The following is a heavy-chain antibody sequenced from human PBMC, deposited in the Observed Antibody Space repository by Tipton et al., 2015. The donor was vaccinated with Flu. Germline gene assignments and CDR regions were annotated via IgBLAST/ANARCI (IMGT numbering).Heavy chain of an antibody. Sequence: SLRLSCAASGFTFGNYWMHWVRQAPGKGLEWVSRINNDGTRTNYADSVKGRFMISRDNAKNTLHLQMNSLRAEDTAVYYCAKGGGHMPGDYWGQGSLVAVSS. CDR2: INNDGTRT. CDR3: AKGGGHMPGDY. J-gene: IGHJ4*02. CDR1: GFTFGNYW. D-gene: IGHD2-2*01. V-gene: IGHV3-74*01.